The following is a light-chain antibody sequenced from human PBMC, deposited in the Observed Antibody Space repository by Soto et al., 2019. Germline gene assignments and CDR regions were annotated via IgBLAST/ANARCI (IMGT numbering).Light chain of an antibody. V-gene: IGKV1-39*01. Sequence: DIQMHQSPSSLSASVGDRVTITCRASQSISSYLNWYQQKPGKAPNLLIYAASSLQSGVPSRFSGSGSGTDFTLTISSLQPEDFATYYCHQRYNTLWTFGQGTKVEI. CDR3: HQRYNTLWT. CDR1: QSISSY. CDR2: AAS. J-gene: IGKJ1*01.